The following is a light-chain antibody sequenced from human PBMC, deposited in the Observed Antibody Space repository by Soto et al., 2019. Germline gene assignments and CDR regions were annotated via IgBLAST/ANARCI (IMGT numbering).Light chain of an antibody. CDR3: CSYAGTYSFYV. CDR2: DVS. CDR1: SSDVGGYNY. Sequence: QSVLTQPRSASGSPGQSVTISCTGTSSDVGGYNYVSWYQQHPGKAPKLLIYDVSKRPSGVPDRFSGSKSGNTASLTISGLQADDEADYYCCSYAGTYSFYVFGTGTKVTVL. V-gene: IGLV2-11*01. J-gene: IGLJ1*01.